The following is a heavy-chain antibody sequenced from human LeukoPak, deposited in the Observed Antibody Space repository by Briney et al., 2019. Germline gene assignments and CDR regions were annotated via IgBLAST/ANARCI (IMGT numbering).Heavy chain of an antibody. Sequence: SETLSLTCTVSGDSISTSNSYWGWIRQPPGKGLEWIGSIYYSGNTYYNASLKSRVTISVDTSKNQFSLKLTSVTAADTAVYYCARGLGPSLDYWGQGTLVTVSS. CDR2: IYYSGNT. D-gene: IGHD3-16*01. V-gene: IGHV4-39*01. J-gene: IGHJ4*02. CDR3: ARGLGPSLDY. CDR1: GDSISTSNSY.